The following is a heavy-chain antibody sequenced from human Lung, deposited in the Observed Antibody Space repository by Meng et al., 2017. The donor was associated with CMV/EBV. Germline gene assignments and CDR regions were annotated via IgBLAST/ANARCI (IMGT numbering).Heavy chain of an antibody. CDR3: AALRLEQPVD. D-gene: IGHD1-1*01. CDR1: GDSINISSYY. Sequence: SETLSLXCTVSGDSINISSYYWGWIRQPPGKGLEYIGSIFYSGSTYYNPSLKSRVTISVDTSKNHFSLNLGSVTAADTAIYYCAALRLEQPVDWGQGTPVNGAS. V-gene: IGHV4-39*07. J-gene: IGHJ4*02. CDR2: IFYSGST.